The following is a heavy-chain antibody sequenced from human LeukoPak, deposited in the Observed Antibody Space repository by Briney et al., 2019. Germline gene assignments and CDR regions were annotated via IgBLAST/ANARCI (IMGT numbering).Heavy chain of an antibody. D-gene: IGHD3-10*01. V-gene: IGHV1-69*05. CDR2: IIPIFGTA. Sequence: SVKVSCKTSGYSFTDYYMHWVRQAPGQGLEWMGGIIPIFGTANYAQKFQGRVTITTDESTSTAYMELSSLRSEDTAVYYCARVGAYYYGSGSYSPHDAFDIWGQGTMVTVSS. CDR3: ARVGAYYYGSGSYSPHDAFDI. CDR1: GYSFTDYY. J-gene: IGHJ3*02.